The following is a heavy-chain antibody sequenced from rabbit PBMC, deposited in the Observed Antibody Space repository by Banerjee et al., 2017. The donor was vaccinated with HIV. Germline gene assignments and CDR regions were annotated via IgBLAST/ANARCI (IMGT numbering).Heavy chain of an antibody. CDR3: ARDAGGDGYSNDL. D-gene: IGHD7-1*01. J-gene: IGHJ4*01. V-gene: IGHV1S45*01. CDR1: GFDFSNYYM. Sequence: QEQLEESGGGLVQPGGSLTLSCKASGFDFSNYYMSWVRQAPGKGLEWIACINTSSGNTVYATWAKGRFTISKTSWTTVTLQMTSLTAADTASYFCARDAGGDGYSNDLWGPGTLVTVS. CDR2: INTSSGNT.